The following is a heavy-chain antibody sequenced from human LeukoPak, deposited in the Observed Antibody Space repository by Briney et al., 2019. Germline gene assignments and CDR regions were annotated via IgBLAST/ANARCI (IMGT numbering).Heavy chain of an antibody. CDR2: IIPIFGTA. CDR1: GGTFSSYA. V-gene: IGHV1-69*01. Sequence: SVTVSCKASGGTFSSYAISWVRQAPGQGLEWMGGIIPIFGTANYAQKFQGRVTITADESTSTAYMELSSLRSEDTAVYYCASGNTIFNWFDPWGQGTLVTVSS. J-gene: IGHJ5*02. CDR3: ASGNTIFNWFDP. D-gene: IGHD3-9*01.